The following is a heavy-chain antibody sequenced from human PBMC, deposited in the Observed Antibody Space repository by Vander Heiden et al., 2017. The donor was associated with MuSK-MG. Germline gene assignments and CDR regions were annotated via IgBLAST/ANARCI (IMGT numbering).Heavy chain of an antibody. CDR3: GCSGYDYILALARRGNYFDY. CDR1: GGPISHGRYY. CDR2: ISHSGNT. V-gene: IGHV4-39*02. D-gene: IGHD5-12*01. Sequence: QVQLQESGPGLVKPSETLSLICNVSGGPISHGRYYWGWIRQPPGKGLEWIGTISHSGNTYYTPSLKSRVAISVDTSGNHVSLGLSSVTAADTAVYYCGCSGYDYILALARRGNYFDYWGRGALVSVSS. J-gene: IGHJ4*02.